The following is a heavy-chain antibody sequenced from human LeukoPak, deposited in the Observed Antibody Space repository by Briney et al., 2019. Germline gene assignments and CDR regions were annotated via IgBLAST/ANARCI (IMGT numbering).Heavy chain of an antibody. CDR1: GYTFTGYY. CDR2: INPNSGGT. CDR3: TRDSSTSYYYYGMDV. D-gene: IGHD2-2*01. J-gene: IGHJ6*02. Sequence: ASVKVSCKASGYTFTGYYMHWVRQAPGQGLEWMGWINPNSGGTNYAQKFQGRVTMTRDTSISTAYMELSRLRSDDTAVYYCTRDSSTSYYYYGMDVWGQGTTSPSP. V-gene: IGHV1-2*02.